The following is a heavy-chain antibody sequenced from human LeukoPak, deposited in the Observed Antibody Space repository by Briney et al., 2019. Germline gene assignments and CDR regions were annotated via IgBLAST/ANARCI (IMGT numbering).Heavy chain of an antibody. CDR2: SYYSGST. CDR3: ARVRLGVGDAFDI. V-gene: IGHV4-59*01. CDR1: SGSISGYY. J-gene: IGHJ3*02. Sequence: TSETLSLTCTVSSGSISGYYWSWIRQPPGKGLEWIGYSYYSGSTSYSPSLKSQVTILVDTSKNQFSLKLTYVTPADTAVYYCARVRLGVGDAFDIWGQGTMVTVSS. D-gene: IGHD3-10*01.